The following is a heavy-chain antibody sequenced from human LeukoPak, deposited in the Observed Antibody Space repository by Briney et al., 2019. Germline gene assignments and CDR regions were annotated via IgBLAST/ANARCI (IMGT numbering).Heavy chain of an antibody. CDR2: ISGYSSTL. J-gene: IGHJ2*01. D-gene: IGHD4-17*01. V-gene: IGHV3-48*01. CDR3: ARDSPYGGYFDL. CDR1: GFTFSSYS. Sequence: PGGSLRLSCAASGFTFSSYSMNWVRQAPGKGLEWVSYISGYSSTLYYADSAKGRFTISRDNAKNSLYLQMNSLRAEDTAVYYCARDSPYGGYFDLWGRGTLVTVSS.